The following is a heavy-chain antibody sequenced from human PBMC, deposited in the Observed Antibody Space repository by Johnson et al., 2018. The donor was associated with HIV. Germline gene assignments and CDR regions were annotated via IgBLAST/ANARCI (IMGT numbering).Heavy chain of an antibody. J-gene: IGHJ3*02. V-gene: IGHV3-30*18. CDR2: ISYDGSKK. Sequence: QVQLVESGGGVVQAGRSLRLSCAASEFTFSAFGMHWVRQDPGKGLEWVAVISYDGSKKYYADSVKGRFTISRDNSRNTLYLQMNSLRAEDTAVYYCAKDEGDGYRHDAFDIWGQGTLVTVSS. D-gene: IGHD5-24*01. CDR1: EFTFSAFG. CDR3: AKDEGDGYRHDAFDI.